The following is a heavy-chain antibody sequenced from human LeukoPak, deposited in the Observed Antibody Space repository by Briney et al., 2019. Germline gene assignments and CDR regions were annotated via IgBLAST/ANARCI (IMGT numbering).Heavy chain of an antibody. Sequence: SETLSLTCTVSGGSISSGSYDWSWIRQPAGKGLEWIGRIYTSGSTNYNPSLKSRVTISVDTSKNQFYQKLSSVTAADTAVYYCASTGIAAAGSDYWGQGTLVTVSS. CDR3: ASTGIAAAGSDY. D-gene: IGHD6-13*01. CDR1: GGSISSGSYD. J-gene: IGHJ4*02. CDR2: IYTSGST. V-gene: IGHV4-61*02.